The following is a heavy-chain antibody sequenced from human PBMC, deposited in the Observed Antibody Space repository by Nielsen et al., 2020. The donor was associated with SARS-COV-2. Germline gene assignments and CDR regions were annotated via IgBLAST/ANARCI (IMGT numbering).Heavy chain of an antibody. CDR2: IYYSGST. D-gene: IGHD1-26*01. J-gene: IGHJ4*02. Sequence: GSLRLSCTVSGGSISSGDYYWGWIRQPPGKGLEWIGSIYYSGSTYYNPSLKSRVTISVDTSKNQFSLKLSSVTAADTAVYYCARRGGSYYFDYWGQGTLVTVSS. V-gene: IGHV4-39*01. CDR3: ARRGGSYYFDY. CDR1: GGSISSGDYY.